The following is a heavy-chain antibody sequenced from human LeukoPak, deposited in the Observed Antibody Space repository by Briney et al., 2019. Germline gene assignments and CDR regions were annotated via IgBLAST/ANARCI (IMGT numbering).Heavy chain of an antibody. V-gene: IGHV3-23*01. CDR1: GFTFNSYA. CDR3: AKDPESPMFRGLFDF. D-gene: IGHD3-10*01. J-gene: IGHJ4*02. Sequence: GGSLRLSCVASGFTFNSYAMGWVRQAPGKGLEWVSAISGSGGSTPYANSVKGRFTISRDNRKNTLYLQMNSLRAEDAAVYYCAKDPESPMFRGLFDFWGQGTLVTVSP. CDR2: ISGSGGST.